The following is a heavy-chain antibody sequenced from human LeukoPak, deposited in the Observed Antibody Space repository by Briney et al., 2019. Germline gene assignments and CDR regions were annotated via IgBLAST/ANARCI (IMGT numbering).Heavy chain of an antibody. D-gene: IGHD6-6*01. V-gene: IGHV1-69*02. CDR3: ASSRIAARHSRIWFDP. CDR2: IIPILGIA. CDR1: GGTFSSYT. Sequence: GASVKVSCKASGGTFSSYTISWVRQAPGQGLEWMGRIIPILGIANYAQKFQGRVTITADKSTSTAYMELSSLRSEHTAVYYCASSRIAARHSRIWFDPWGQGTLVTVSS. J-gene: IGHJ5*02.